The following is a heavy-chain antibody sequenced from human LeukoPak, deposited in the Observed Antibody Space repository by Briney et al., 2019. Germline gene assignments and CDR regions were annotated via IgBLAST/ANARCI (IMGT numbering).Heavy chain of an antibody. CDR1: GFTFISYG. CDR2: IRYDGSNK. D-gene: IGHD5-12*01. Sequence: RGSLRLSCAASGFTFISYGMYWVRQAPGKGLESVAFIRYDGSNKYYADSVKGRFTVSRDNSKNTLYLQMKSLRAEDTAVYYCAKGGGYEAQYYYYLDVWGKGTTVTVSS. CDR3: AKGGGYEAQYYYYLDV. J-gene: IGHJ6*03. V-gene: IGHV3-30*02.